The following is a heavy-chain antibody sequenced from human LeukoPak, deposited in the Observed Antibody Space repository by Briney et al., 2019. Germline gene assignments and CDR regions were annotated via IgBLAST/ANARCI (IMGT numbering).Heavy chain of an antibody. Sequence: PGGSLRLSCAASGLTFSSYSMNWVRQAPGKGLEWVSSISSSSSYIYYADSVKGRFTISRDNAKNSLYLQMNSLRAEDTAVYYCARDISPGYCSSTSCYGGRYNYYYGMDVWGQGTTVTVSS. CDR1: GLTFSSYS. CDR2: ISSSSSYI. CDR3: ARDISPGYCSSTSCYGGRYNYYYGMDV. D-gene: IGHD2-2*01. J-gene: IGHJ6*02. V-gene: IGHV3-21*01.